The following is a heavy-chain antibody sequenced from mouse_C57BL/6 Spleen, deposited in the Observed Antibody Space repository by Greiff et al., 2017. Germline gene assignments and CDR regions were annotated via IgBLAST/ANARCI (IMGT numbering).Heavy chain of an antibody. D-gene: IGHD2-4*01. J-gene: IGHJ4*01. CDR3: ARWGVYDYDGYYAMDY. CDR1: GYTFTSYW. V-gene: IGHV1-52*01. Sequence: VQLQQPGAELVRPGSSVKLSCKASGYTFTSYWMHWVKQRPIQGLEWIGNIDPSDSETHYNQKFKDKATLTVDKSSSTAYMQLSSLTSEDSAVYYCARWGVYDYDGYYAMDYWGQGTSVTVSS. CDR2: IDPSDSET.